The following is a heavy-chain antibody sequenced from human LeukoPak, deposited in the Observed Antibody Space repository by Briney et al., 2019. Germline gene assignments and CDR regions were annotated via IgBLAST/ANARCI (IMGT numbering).Heavy chain of an antibody. Sequence: GGSLRLSCTASGFAFSSYEMNWVRQAPGMGLEWVSFISRSGTTIYYADSVKGRFTISRDNAKNSLYLQMNSLRAEDTAVYYCARGTNSSSYTHWFDPWGQGTLVTVSS. CDR3: ARGTNSSSYTHWFDP. J-gene: IGHJ5*02. D-gene: IGHD6-13*01. CDR2: ISRSGTTI. CDR1: GFAFSSYE. V-gene: IGHV3-48*03.